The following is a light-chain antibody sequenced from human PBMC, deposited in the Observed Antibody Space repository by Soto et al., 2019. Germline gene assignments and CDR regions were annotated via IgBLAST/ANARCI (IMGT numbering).Light chain of an antibody. CDR3: SSWDGSLSGYV. J-gene: IGLJ1*01. V-gene: IGLV1-47*02. CDR1: SSNIGSNY. CDR2: NNN. Sequence: SVLTQPHSASGTPGQGVTISCSGSSSNIGSNYVYWYQQLPGTAPKLLIYNNNQRPSGVPDRFSASKSGTSASLAIRGLRSDDEADYYCSSWDGSLSGYVFGAGTKVTVL.